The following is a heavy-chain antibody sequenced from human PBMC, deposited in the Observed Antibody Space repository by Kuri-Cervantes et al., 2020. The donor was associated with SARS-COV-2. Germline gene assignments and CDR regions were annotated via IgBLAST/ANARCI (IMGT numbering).Heavy chain of an antibody. V-gene: IGHV3-11*04. CDR3: ASALVFTVTPFDY. D-gene: IGHD4-17*01. CDR2: IGPSGTTK. Sequence: GSLRLSCAASGFTFSDYYMTWIRQAPGKGLGWVSNIGPSGTTKYYADSVKGRFTISRDNSKNTLYLQMNSLRAEDTAVYYCASALVFTVTPFDYWGQGTLVTVSS. J-gene: IGHJ4*02. CDR1: GFTFSDYY.